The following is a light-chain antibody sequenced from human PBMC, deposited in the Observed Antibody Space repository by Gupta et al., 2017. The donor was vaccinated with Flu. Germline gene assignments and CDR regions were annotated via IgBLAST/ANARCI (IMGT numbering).Light chain of an antibody. CDR2: GVS. J-gene: IGKJ4*01. CDR3: QQYGSSPLT. Sequence: EIGLTQSPGTLSLSPGERATLSCRASQAVNSRYFGWYQQKPGQTPRLLIYGVSSRATGIPDRFSGSGSGTDFTLTISRLEPEDFAVYYCQQYGSSPLTFGGGTKVEIK. CDR1: QAVNSRY. V-gene: IGKV3-20*01.